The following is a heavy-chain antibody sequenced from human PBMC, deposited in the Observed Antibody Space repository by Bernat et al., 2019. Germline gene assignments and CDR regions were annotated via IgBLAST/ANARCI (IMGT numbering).Heavy chain of an antibody. CDR1: GGAISRTHYY. CDR3: AGHPPPPEFWSGDYTGDNWFDP. Sequence: QLQLQESGPGLVKPSETLSLTCTVSGGAISRTHYYWGWIRQPPGKGLEWIGSIYYSGSTYYNPSLKSRVTVSVDTSKNQFSQGVGYVSAADAAVYYGAGHPPPPEFWSGDYTGDNWFDPWGQGTLVTVSS. D-gene: IGHD3-3*01. V-gene: IGHV4-39*01. J-gene: IGHJ5*02. CDR2: IYYSGST.